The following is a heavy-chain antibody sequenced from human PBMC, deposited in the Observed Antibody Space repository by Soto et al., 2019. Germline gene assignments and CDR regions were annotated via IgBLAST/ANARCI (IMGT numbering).Heavy chain of an antibody. CDR1: GFTFSSYG. CDR2: IWYDGSSK. Sequence: QVQLVESGGGVVQPGRSLRLSCAASGFTFSSYGMHWVRQAPGKGLEWVAVIWYDGSSKYYADSVKGRFTISRDNSKNTLYLQMNSLRAEDTAVYYCARKGHCSGGSCYQYYYYGMDVWGQGTTVTVSS. CDR3: ARKGHCSGGSCYQYYYYGMDV. V-gene: IGHV3-33*01. D-gene: IGHD2-15*01. J-gene: IGHJ6*02.